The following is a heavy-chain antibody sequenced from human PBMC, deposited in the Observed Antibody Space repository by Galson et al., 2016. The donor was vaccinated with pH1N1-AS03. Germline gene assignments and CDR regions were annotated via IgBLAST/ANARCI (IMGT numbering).Heavy chain of an antibody. V-gene: IGHV3-33*01. CDR2: IWHDGNTP. CDR3: ARDSLYGGYDFDY. D-gene: IGHD6-25*01. Sequence: SLRLSCAASGFNFSSYAIHWVRQAPGKGLDWVALIWHDGNTPYYADSVKGRFIITRDNSKSTVSLQMNRLRSEDTAVYFCARDSLYGGYDFDYWGQGALVTVSS. CDR1: GFNFSSYA. J-gene: IGHJ4*02.